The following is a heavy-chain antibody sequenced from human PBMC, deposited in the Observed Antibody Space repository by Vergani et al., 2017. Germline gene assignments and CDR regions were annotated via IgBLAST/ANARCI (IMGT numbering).Heavy chain of an antibody. J-gene: IGHJ6*03. Sequence: QMQLVQSGPEVKKPGTSVKVSCKASGFTFTSSAVQWVRQARGQRLEWIGWIVVGSGNTNYAQKFQDRVTITRDMSTSTAYMELSSLRSEDTAVYYCAAGDIRYCSSTSCSTPTGHYYYYYMDVWGKGTTVTVSS. CDR3: AAGDIRYCSSTSCSTPTGHYYYYYMDV. V-gene: IGHV1-58*01. CDR2: IVVGSGNT. CDR1: GFTFTSSA. D-gene: IGHD2-2*01.